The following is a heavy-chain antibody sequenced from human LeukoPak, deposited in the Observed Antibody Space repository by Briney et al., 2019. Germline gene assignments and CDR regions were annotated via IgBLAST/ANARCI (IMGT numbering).Heavy chain of an antibody. Sequence: ASVKVSCKASGYTFTNYRISLERHPPRQGPQSKRLFSAYNGNTKYAQKFQSRVNMTTDTSTNTVNMELRSLRSHDTAVFYCARSGSHNYYYYGMDVWGQGTTVIVSS. V-gene: IGHV1-18*01. J-gene: IGHJ6*02. CDR1: GYTFTNYR. D-gene: IGHD1-26*01. CDR2: FSAYNGNT. CDR3: ARSGSHNYYYYGMDV.